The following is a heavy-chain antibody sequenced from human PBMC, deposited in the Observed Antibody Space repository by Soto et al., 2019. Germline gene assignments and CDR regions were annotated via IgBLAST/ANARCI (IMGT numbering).Heavy chain of an antibody. CDR1: GASISSSY. V-gene: IGHV4-59*01. Sequence: PSETLSLTCTVSGASISSSYWSWLRQSPGKGLEWIGYVHHSGNTNYNPSLKSRVTISVDTSRNQFSVKLRSVTAADTAVYYCERGDDDSNGQSNTFDIWGQGTMVTVSS. D-gene: IGHD3-22*01. CDR3: ERGDDDSNGQSNTFDI. J-gene: IGHJ3*02. CDR2: VHHSGNT.